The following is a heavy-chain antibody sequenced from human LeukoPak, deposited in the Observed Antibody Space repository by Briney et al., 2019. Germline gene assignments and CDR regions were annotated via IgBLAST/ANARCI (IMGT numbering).Heavy chain of an antibody. Sequence: PGGSLRLSCAASGFTFSSYAMSWVRQAPGKGLEWVSAISGSGGSTYYADSVKGRFTISRDNSKNTLYLQMNSLRAEDTAVYYCAREGQTLGRGQYYFDYWGQGTLVTVSS. CDR3: AREGQTLGRGQYYFDY. D-gene: IGHD2/OR15-2a*01. V-gene: IGHV3-23*01. CDR2: ISGSGGST. J-gene: IGHJ4*02. CDR1: GFTFSSYA.